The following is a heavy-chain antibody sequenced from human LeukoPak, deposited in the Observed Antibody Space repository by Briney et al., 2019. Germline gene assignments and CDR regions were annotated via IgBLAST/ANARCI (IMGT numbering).Heavy chain of an antibody. V-gene: IGHV4-61*02. J-gene: IGHJ4*02. CDR2: IYTSGST. CDR3: ARAAFSNYLSYFDY. Sequence: SETLSLTCTVSGGSISSGTYYWSWIRQPAGKGLEWIGRIYTSGSTNYNPSLKSPVTITVDTSKNQFSLKLSSVTAADTAVYYCARAAFSNYLSYFDYWGQGILVTVSS. D-gene: IGHD4-11*01. CDR1: GGSISSGTYY.